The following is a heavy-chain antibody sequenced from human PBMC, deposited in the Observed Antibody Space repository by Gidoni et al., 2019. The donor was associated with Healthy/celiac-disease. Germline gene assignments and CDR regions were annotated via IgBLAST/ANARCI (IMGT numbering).Heavy chain of an antibody. V-gene: IGHV4-39*01. CDR2: IYYSGST. CDR1: GGSISSSSYY. D-gene: IGHD3-3*01. Sequence: QLQLQESGPGLVKPSETLSLTCTVSGGSISSSSYYWGWIRQPPGQGLEWIGSIYYSGSTYYNPSLKSRVTISVDTSKNQFSLKLSSVTAADTAVYYCARLYYDFWSGYYNYWGQGTLVTVSS. J-gene: IGHJ4*02. CDR3: ARLYYDFWSGYYNY.